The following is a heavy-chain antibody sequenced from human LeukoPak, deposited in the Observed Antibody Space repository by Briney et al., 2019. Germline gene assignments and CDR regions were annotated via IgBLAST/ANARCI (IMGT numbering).Heavy chain of an antibody. CDR1: GGSFSGYY. CDR2: IYHSGST. J-gene: IGHJ4*02. D-gene: IGHD6-13*01. Sequence: SETLSLTCAVYGGSFSGYYWSWIRQPPGKGLEWIGYIYHSGSTYYNPSLKSRVTISVDRSKNQFSLKLSSVTAADTAVYYCASRIAAAGLSFDYWGQGTLVTVSS. V-gene: IGHV4-34*01. CDR3: ASRIAAAGLSFDY.